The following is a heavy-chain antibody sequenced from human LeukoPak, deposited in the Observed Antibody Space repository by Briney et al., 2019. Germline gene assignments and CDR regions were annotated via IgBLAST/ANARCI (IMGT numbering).Heavy chain of an antibody. J-gene: IGHJ4*02. Sequence: GGSLRLSCAASGFTFSSYWMSWARQAPGKGLEWVANIKQDGSEKYYVDSVKGRFTISRDNAKNSLYLQMNSLRAEDTAVYYCARTRSSGGLYYFDYWGQGTLVTVSS. CDR2: IKQDGSEK. V-gene: IGHV3-7*01. CDR3: ARTRSSGGLYYFDY. CDR1: GFTFSSYW. D-gene: IGHD6-6*01.